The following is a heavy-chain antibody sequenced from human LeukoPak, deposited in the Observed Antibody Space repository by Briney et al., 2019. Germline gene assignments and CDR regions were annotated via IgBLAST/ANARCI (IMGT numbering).Heavy chain of an antibody. CDR2: INHSGST. V-gene: IGHV4-34*01. J-gene: IGHJ6*02. CDR3: ARDPLITGTTAYYGMDV. CDR1: GGSFSGYY. D-gene: IGHD1-7*01. Sequence: SETLSLTCAVYGGSFSGYYWSWIRQPPGKGLEWIGEINHSGSTNYNPSLKSRVTISVDTSKNQFSLKLSSVTAADTAVYYCARDPLITGTTAYYGMDVWGQGTTVTVSS.